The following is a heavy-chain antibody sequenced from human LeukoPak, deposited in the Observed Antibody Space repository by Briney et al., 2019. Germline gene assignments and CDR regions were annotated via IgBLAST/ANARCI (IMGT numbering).Heavy chain of an antibody. J-gene: IGHJ4*02. Sequence: ASVKVSCKASGYTXTDYHMHWVRQAPGQALEWMGWINPNSGGTNFAQMFQGRVTMTRDTSISTAYMELSRLTSDDTAVYYCARGEGYNPNRYPNDYWGQGSLVTVSS. D-gene: IGHD5-24*01. CDR2: INPNSGGT. CDR3: ARGEGYNPNRYPNDY. CDR1: GYTXTDYH. V-gene: IGHV1-2*02.